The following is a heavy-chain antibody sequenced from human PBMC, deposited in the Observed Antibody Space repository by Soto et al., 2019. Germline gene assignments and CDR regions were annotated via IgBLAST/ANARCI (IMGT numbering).Heavy chain of an antibody. D-gene: IGHD5-12*01. V-gene: IGHV4-39*01. J-gene: IGHJ6*03. CDR2: FYYSGST. CDR1: GGSISSSSYY. CDR3: ARISVASRYMDV. Sequence: PSETLSLTCTVSGGSISSSSYYWGWIRQYPGKGLEWIGSFYYSGSTYYSPSLKSRVTISGDTSKKQISLRLSSVTAADTAVYYCARISVASRYMDVWGKGSTVTVSS.